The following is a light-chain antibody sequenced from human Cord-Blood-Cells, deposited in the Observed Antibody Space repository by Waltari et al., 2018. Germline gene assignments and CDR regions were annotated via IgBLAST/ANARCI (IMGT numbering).Light chain of an antibody. CDR1: QSISSY. CDR3: QQSYSTPPT. J-gene: IGKJ1*01. Sequence: DIQMTQSPSSLSASVGDRVTITCRASQSISSYLNWYQQKPGKAPKLLIYAASNLQSGVPSRFSGSGSGTDLTLTISSLQPEDFATYYSQQSYSTPPTFGQGTKVEIK. V-gene: IGKV1-39*01. CDR2: AAS.